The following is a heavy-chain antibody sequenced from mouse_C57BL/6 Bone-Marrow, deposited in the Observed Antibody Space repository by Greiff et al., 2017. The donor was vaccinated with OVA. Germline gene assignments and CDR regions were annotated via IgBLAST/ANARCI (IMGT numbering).Heavy chain of an antibody. CDR1: GFTFSDYY. V-gene: IGHV5-12*01. J-gene: IGHJ1*03. CDR3: ARQNYGYPWDFDV. D-gene: IGHD2-2*01. CDR2: ISNGGGST. Sequence: EVHLVESGGGLVQPGGSLKLSCAASGFTFSDYYMYWVRQTPEKRLEWVAYISNGGGSTHYPDTVQGRFTISRDNANNTPYLQMSRLKSEDTAMYDCARQNYGYPWDFDVWGTGTTVTVSS.